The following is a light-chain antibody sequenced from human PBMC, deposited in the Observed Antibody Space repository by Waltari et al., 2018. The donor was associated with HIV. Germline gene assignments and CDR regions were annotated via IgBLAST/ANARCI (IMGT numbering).Light chain of an antibody. CDR2: GKN. CDR1: SLRTYY. Sequence: SSELTQDPAVSVALGQTVRITCQGDSLRTYYTSWYQQKPGQAPVLVLYGKNSRPSGIPDRFSGSSSGNTASLTITGAQAEDEADYYCNSRDSPYVVFGGGTKLTVL. CDR3: NSRDSPYVV. V-gene: IGLV3-19*01. J-gene: IGLJ2*01.